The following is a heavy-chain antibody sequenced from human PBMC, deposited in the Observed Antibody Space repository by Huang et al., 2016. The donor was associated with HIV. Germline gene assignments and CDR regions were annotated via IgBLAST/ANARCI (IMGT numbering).Heavy chain of an antibody. J-gene: IGHJ4*02. D-gene: IGHD4-17*01. CDR2: FIPMFGTP. Sequence: QVQLVQSGAEVKTPGSSVKVSCKASGGTFSKYAISWVRQAPGQGLEWMGGFIPMFGTPNYARKCQGRVTITADDSTSTTYVEVSSLRSEDTALYYCARGQLGSYGDYDVLYWGQGTLVTVSS. CDR1: GGTFSKYA. CDR3: ARGQLGSYGDYDVLY. V-gene: IGHV1-69*13.